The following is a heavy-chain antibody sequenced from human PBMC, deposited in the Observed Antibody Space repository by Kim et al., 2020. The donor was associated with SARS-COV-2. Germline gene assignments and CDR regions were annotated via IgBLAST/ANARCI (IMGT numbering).Heavy chain of an antibody. J-gene: IGHJ6*02. Sequence: GGSLRLSCAASGFSFSNYGMHWVRQAPGKGLEWVAVIWSDASDKKYAESVKGRFTISRDNSKNTLYLQTNSLRVEDTAVYYCARRILSQNAMDGWGQGTTVTVSS. CDR3: ARRILSQNAMDG. D-gene: IGHD2-15*01. CDR1: GFSFSNYG. CDR2: IWSDASDK. V-gene: IGHV3-33*01.